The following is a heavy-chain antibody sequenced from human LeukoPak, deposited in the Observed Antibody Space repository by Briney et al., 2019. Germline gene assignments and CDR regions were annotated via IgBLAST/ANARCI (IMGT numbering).Heavy chain of an antibody. Sequence: PSETLSLTCAVYGGSFSGYYWSWIRQPPGKGLEWIGEINHSRSTNYNPSLKSRVTISVDTSKNQFSLKLSSVTAADTAVYYCARHKDYYYYYMDVWGKGTTVTISS. CDR2: INHSRST. J-gene: IGHJ6*03. CDR3: ARHKDYYYYYMDV. V-gene: IGHV4-34*01. CDR1: GGSFSGYY.